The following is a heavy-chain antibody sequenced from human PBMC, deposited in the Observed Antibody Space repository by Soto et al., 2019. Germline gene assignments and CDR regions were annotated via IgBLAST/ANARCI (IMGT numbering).Heavy chain of an antibody. D-gene: IGHD4-17*01. CDR3: ARIDYGDDY. CDR2: IHSGDTT. Sequence: EVQLVESGGGLVQPGGSLRLSCEASGFTVSSNRMSWVRQAPGKGLEWVSVIHSGDTTYYADSVKDRFTISRDNSKNTLYLQMKSLRVEDTAVYYCARIDYGDDYWGQGTLVTVSS. V-gene: IGHV3-66*01. CDR1: GFTVSSNR. J-gene: IGHJ4*02.